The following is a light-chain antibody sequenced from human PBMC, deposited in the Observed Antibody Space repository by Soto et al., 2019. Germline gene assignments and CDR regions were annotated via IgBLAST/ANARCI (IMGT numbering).Light chain of an antibody. Sequence: EIVWTQSPATLSLSPGERATLSCRASESTSGYLAWYQQKPGQAPRLLIYDASNRATGIPARFSGSGSGTDFTLTISSLEPEDFAVYYCQQRSNIFGPGTKVDIK. CDR1: ESTSGY. CDR3: QQRSNI. CDR2: DAS. V-gene: IGKV3-11*01. J-gene: IGKJ3*01.